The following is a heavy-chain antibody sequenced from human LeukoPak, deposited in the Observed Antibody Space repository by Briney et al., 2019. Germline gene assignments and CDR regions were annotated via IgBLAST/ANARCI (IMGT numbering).Heavy chain of an antibody. CDR1: GGSFSGYY. CDR3: ARDGFWMGILDPMVRGVIIANYFDY. CDR2: INHSGST. J-gene: IGHJ4*02. V-gene: IGHV4-34*01. Sequence: SETLSLTCAVYGGSFSGYYWSWIRQPPGKGLEWIGEINHSGSTNYNPSLKSRVTISVDTSKNQFSLKLSSVTAADTTMYYCARDGFWMGILDPMVRGVIIANYFDYWGQGTLVTVSS. D-gene: IGHD3-10*01.